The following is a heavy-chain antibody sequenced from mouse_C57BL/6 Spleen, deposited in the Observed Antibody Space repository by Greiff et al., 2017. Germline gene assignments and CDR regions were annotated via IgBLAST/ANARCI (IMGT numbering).Heavy chain of an antibody. V-gene: IGHV1-82*01. D-gene: IGHD1-1*01. CDR2: IYPGDGDT. Sequence: VQLQQSGPELVKPGASVKISCKASGYAFSSSWMNWVKQRPGKGLEWIGRIYPGDGDTNYNGKFKGKATLTADKFSSTADMQLSSLTSEDYAVYFCARRGGSSLYWYYDVWGTGTTVTVSS. CDR3: ARRGGSSLYWYYDV. J-gene: IGHJ1*03. CDR1: GYAFSSSW.